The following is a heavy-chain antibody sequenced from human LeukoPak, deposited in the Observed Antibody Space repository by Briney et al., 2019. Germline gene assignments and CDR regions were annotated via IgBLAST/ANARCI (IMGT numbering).Heavy chain of an antibody. V-gene: IGHV4-61*01. Sequence: SETLSLTCTVSGGSISSSRYYWSWLRQPPGKGLEWIGYIYHSGSTNYSPSLKSRVTISLDTSKNQFSLNLSSVTAADTAVYYCARDRPYYFGSGSYYDGFDSWVQGTLVTVSS. CDR2: IYHSGST. CDR1: GGSISSSRYY. CDR3: ARDRPYYFGSGSYYDGFDS. D-gene: IGHD3-10*01. J-gene: IGHJ4*02.